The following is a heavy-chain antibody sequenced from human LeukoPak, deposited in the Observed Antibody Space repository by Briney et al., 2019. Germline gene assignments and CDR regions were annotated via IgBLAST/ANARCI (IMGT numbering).Heavy chain of an antibody. D-gene: IGHD7-27*01. Sequence: ASVKVSCKASGYTFTSYEINWVRQATGQGLEWMGWMNPNSGDTGYVQKFQGRVTMTRSTSISTAYMELSSLRSEDTAVYYCARGPGGTGSLFDYWGQGTPVTVSS. V-gene: IGHV1-8*01. CDR3: ARGPGGTGSLFDY. CDR1: GYTFTSYE. J-gene: IGHJ4*02. CDR2: MNPNSGDT.